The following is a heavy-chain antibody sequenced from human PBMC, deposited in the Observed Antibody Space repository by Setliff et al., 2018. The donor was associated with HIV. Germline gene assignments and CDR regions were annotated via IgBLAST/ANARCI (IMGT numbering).Heavy chain of an antibody. J-gene: IGHJ3*01. V-gene: IGHV4-4*07. Sequence: SETLSLTCSVSGGSISSYYWTWIRQPAGKGLEWIGRIYASGSTNYNPSLKSRVTLSVELSKNHFSLELTSVTAADTAVYYCARQSYYVTGSFYTDVFDLWGRGTVVTVSS. CDR2: IYASGST. D-gene: IGHD3-10*01. CDR1: GGSISSYY. CDR3: ARQSYYVTGSFYTDVFDL.